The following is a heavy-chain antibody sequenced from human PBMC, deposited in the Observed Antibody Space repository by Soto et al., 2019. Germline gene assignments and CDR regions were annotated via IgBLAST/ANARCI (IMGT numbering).Heavy chain of an antibody. CDR1: GYNFSDYY. Sequence: ASVKVSCKASGYNFSDYYIHWVRQAPGQGLEWLGWVSPKSGGTNYAQKFKGRVTMTRDTSSNTVHMDLSGLKSDDTAVFYCAREISGGGTLNWFDPWGQGTLVTVSS. V-gene: IGHV1-2*02. D-gene: IGHD2-8*02. CDR2: VSPKSGGT. J-gene: IGHJ5*02. CDR3: AREISGGGTLNWFDP.